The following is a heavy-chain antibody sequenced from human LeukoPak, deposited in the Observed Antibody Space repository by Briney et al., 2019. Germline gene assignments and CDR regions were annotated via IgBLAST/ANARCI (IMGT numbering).Heavy chain of an antibody. V-gene: IGHV4-38-2*02. Sequence: SETLSLTCTVSGYSISSGYYWGWIRQPPGKGLEWIGSIYHSGSTYYNPSLKSRVTISVDTSKNQFSLKLSSVTAADTAVYYCKAVADDDAFDIWGQGTMVTVSS. CDR3: KAVADDDAFDI. D-gene: IGHD6-19*01. CDR2: IYHSGST. CDR1: GYSISSGYY. J-gene: IGHJ3*02.